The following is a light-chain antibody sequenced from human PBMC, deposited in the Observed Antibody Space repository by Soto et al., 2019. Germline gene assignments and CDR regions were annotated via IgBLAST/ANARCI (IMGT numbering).Light chain of an antibody. CDR1: QSVTSNS. J-gene: IGKJ3*01. Sequence: EIVLTQSPGTLSLSPGERATLSCRASQSVTSNSLAWYQHKLGQAPRLLIYDASSRATGIPDRFSGSGSVTDFTLTISRLEPEDFAVYFCQQFGTSPGTFGPGTKVDIK. CDR2: DAS. CDR3: QQFGTSPGT. V-gene: IGKV3-20*01.